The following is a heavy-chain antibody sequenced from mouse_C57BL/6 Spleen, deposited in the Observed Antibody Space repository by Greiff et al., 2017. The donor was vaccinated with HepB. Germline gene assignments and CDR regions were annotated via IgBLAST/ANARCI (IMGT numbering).Heavy chain of an antibody. CDR3: GVAPFAY. CDR2: IYPRSGNT. Sequence: QVQLQQSGAELARPGASVKLSCKASGYTFTSYGISWVKQRTGQGLEWIGEIYPRSGNTYYNEKFKGKATLTADKSSSTAYMELRSLTSEDSAVYFCGVAPFAYWGQGTLVTVSA. CDR1: GYTFTSYG. J-gene: IGHJ3*01. V-gene: IGHV1-81*01.